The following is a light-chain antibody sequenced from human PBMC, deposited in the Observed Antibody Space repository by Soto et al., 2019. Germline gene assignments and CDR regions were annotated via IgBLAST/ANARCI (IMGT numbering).Light chain of an antibody. CDR1: QSVSGSY. Sequence: EIVLTQSPGTLSLSPGERATLSCRASQSVSGSYLAWYQQKPGQAPRLLIYGASRRATGIPDRFSGSGSGTDFTLTIGRLEPEDFAVYYCQQYGSSVFTFGPGTTVDIK. CDR3: QQYGSSVFT. J-gene: IGKJ3*01. CDR2: GAS. V-gene: IGKV3-20*01.